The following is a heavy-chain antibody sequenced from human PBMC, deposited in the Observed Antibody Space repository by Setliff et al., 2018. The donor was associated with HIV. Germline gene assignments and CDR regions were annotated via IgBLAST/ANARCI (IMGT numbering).Heavy chain of an antibody. D-gene: IGHD5-12*01. CDR1: GFAFRNYI. CDR3: AKDSGYEGDHYFDY. J-gene: IGHJ4*02. V-gene: IGHV3-30*07. Sequence: PGGSLRLSCAASGFAFRNYIFHWVRQAPGKGLEWVAIISSDGSDKNYADSVKGRFTVSRDNSKNTLYLQMNSLRAEDAAVYYCAKDSGYEGDHYFDYWGQGTLVTVSS. CDR2: ISSDGSDK.